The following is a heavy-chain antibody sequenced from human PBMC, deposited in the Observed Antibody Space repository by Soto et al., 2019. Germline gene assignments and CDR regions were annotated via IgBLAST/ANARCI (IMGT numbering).Heavy chain of an antibody. CDR3: ARDSRPSYYYGSEEDAFDI. D-gene: IGHD3-10*01. J-gene: IGHJ3*02. CDR1: GGTFSSYT. V-gene: IGHV1-69*04. CDR2: IIPILGIA. Sequence: ASVKVSCKASGGTFSSYTISWLLQAPGQGLEWMGRIIPILGIANYAQKFQGRVTITADKSTSTAYMELSSLRSEDTAVYYCARDSRPSYYYGSEEDAFDIWGQGTMVTVSS.